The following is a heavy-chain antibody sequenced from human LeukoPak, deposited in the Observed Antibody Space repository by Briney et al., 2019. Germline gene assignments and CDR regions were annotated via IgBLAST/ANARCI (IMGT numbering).Heavy chain of an antibody. J-gene: IGHJ4*02. D-gene: IGHD6-19*01. CDR3: ARVYSSGPRYFDY. CDR2: INPNSGGT. Sequence: ASVKASCKASGYTFTGYYMHWVRQAPGQGLEWMGWINPNSGGTNYAQKFQGRVTMTRDTSISTAYMELSRLRSDDTAVYCCARVYSSGPRYFDYWGQGTLVTVSS. V-gene: IGHV1-2*02. CDR1: GYTFTGYY.